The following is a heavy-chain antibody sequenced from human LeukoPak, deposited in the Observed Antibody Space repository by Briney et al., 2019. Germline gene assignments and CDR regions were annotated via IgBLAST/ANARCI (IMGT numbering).Heavy chain of an antibody. CDR3: ARADYGDYVMPYYYYCMDV. D-gene: IGHD4-17*01. Sequence: ASVKVSCKASGGTFSSYTISWARQAPGQGLEWMGRIIPILGIANYAQKFQGRVTITADKSTSTAYMELSSLRSEDTAVYYCARADYGDYVMPYYYYCMDVWGQGTTVTVSS. CDR2: IIPILGIA. V-gene: IGHV1-69*02. J-gene: IGHJ6*02. CDR1: GGTFSSYT.